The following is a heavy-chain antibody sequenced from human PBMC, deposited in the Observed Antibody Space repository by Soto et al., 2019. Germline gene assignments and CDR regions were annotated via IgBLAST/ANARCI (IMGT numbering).Heavy chain of an antibody. CDR2: ISAYNGNT. Sequence: ASVKVSCKASGYTFTSYGISWVRQAPGQGLEWMGWISAYNGNTNYAQKLQGRVTMTTDTSTSTACMELRSLRSDDTAVYYCARLKGSSFGEYFQHWGQGTLVTVSS. D-gene: IGHD6-13*01. V-gene: IGHV1-18*01. CDR3: ARLKGSSFGEYFQH. CDR1: GYTFTSYG. J-gene: IGHJ1*01.